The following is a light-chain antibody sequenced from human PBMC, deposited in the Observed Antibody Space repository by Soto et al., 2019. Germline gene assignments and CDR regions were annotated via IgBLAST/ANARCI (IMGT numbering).Light chain of an antibody. CDR1: QSISSW. CDR2: DAS. Sequence: EIEMTQCTSTLHASVGDGVTITCRASQSISSWLPWYQQKPGKAPKLLIYDASSLESGVPSRFSGSGSGTEFTLTISSLQPDDFATYYCQQYNSYSRTFGQGTKVDLK. CDR3: QQYNSYSRT. J-gene: IGKJ2*01. V-gene: IGKV1-5*01.